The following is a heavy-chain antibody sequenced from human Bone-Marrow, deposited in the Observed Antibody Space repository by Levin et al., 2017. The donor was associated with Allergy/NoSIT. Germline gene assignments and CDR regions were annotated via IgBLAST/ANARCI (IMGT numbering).Heavy chain of an antibody. CDR3: ARDAITIFDNKRRKKKFDY. CDR2: ISSSGSTI. CDR1: GFTFSSYE. J-gene: IGHJ4*02. V-gene: IGHV3-48*03. D-gene: IGHD3-3*01. Sequence: PGGSLRLSCAASGFTFSSYEMNWVRQAPGKGLEWVSYISSSGSTIYYADSVKGRFTISRDNAKNSLYLQMNSLRAEDTAVYYCARDAITIFDNKRRKKKFDYWGQGTLVTVSS.